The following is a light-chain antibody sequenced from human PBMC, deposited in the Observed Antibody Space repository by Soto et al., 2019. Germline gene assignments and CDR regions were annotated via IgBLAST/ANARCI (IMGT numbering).Light chain of an antibody. Sequence: EIVLTQSPGILSLSPGERATLSCRASQSVRSTYLAWYQQKPGQAPRLLIHGASSRATGIPDRLSGSGSGTDFTLTISRLEPEDFAVYYCQYYSSSLSIAFGQGTRLEIK. CDR2: GAS. CDR1: QSVRSTY. J-gene: IGKJ5*01. CDR3: QYYSSSLSIA. V-gene: IGKV3-20*01.